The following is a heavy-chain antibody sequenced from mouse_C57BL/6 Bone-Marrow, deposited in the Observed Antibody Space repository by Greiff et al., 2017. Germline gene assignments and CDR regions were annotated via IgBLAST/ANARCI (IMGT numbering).Heavy chain of an antibody. CDR1: GYTFTSYW. J-gene: IGHJ4*01. CDR3: TRSVITTVVATDAMDY. Sequence: VQLQQPGAELVKPGASVKLSCTASGYTFTSYWMQWVKPRPGQGLEWIGEIDPSASYTNYNQKLKGKATLTVDTSSSTAYMQLSSLTSEDSAVYYCTRSVITTVVATDAMDYWGQGTSVTVSS. D-gene: IGHD1-1*01. CDR2: IDPSASYT. V-gene: IGHV1-50*01.